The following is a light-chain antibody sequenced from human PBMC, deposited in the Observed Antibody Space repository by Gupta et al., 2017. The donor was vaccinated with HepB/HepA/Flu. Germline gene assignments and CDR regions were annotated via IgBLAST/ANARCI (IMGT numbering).Light chain of an antibody. CDR1: KLGDKY. V-gene: IGLV3-1*01. CDR2: QDS. J-gene: IGLJ3*02. Sequence: SYELTQLPSVSVSPGQTASITCSGDKLGDKYACWYQQKPGQSPVLDIYQDSKRPSGIPERFYGANSATKATMGIRATEAVDYYCESCQEWRSSAWVFGGGTKLTVL. CDR3: QEWRSSAWV.